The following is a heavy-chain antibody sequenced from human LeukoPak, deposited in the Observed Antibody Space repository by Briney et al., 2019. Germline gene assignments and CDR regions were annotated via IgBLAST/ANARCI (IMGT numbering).Heavy chain of an antibody. CDR2: IYHSGRT. V-gene: IGHV4-4*02. Sequence: PSGTLSFPCAVSGGSISSDYWWNWVRQPPGKRLESIGEIYHSGRTNFNPSIKSRVTISLDKSNNQFSLTLNSVTAADTAVYYCARASRDYYDSSGLLDYWGQGALVTVSS. J-gene: IGHJ4*02. CDR1: GGSISSDYW. D-gene: IGHD3-22*01. CDR3: ARASRDYYDSSGLLDY.